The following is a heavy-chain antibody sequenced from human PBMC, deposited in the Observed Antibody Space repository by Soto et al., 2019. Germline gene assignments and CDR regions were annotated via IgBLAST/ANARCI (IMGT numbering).Heavy chain of an antibody. Sequence: PSETLSLTCTVSGGSIISGGYSWIWIRQYPGKGLEWMGDIHYSGSTYYNPSLRSRLTISVDTSRNHLSLKLSSVTAADTAVYYCARNSPRVAGTTNWFDPWGQGTLVTVSS. J-gene: IGHJ5*02. V-gene: IGHV4-31*03. CDR2: IHYSGST. CDR3: ARNSPRVAGTTNWFDP. D-gene: IGHD1-7*01. CDR1: GGSIISGGYS.